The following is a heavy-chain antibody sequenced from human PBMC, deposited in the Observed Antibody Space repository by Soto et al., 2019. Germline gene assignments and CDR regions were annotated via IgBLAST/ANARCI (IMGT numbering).Heavy chain of an antibody. CDR3: ARGQYDFWSGNRCYYGLDA. V-gene: IGHV4-34*01. J-gene: IGHJ6*02. CDR2: VNHSGST. Sequence: SETLSLTCAVYRASFSDYYWTWIRQPPGKGLEWIGEVNHSGSTNSNPSLKSRVTISVDPSKSQFSLKLNSVTAADTAIYYCARGQYDFWSGNRCYYGLDAWGQGTTVTVSS. D-gene: IGHD3-3*01. CDR1: RASFSDYY.